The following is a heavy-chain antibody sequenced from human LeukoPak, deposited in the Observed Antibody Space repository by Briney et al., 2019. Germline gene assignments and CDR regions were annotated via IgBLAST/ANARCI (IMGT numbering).Heavy chain of an antibody. V-gene: IGHV3-48*01. Sequence: GGSLRLSCAASGFTFSDYSMNWVRQAPGKGLEWISYIGIDSGNTNYADSVKGRFTISGDKAKNSLFLQVNSLRAEDTADYCARALGDQPDYYYGMDVWGQGTTVTVSS. CDR2: IGIDSGNT. D-gene: IGHD2-2*01. J-gene: IGHJ6*02. CDR1: GFTFSDYS. CDR3: ARALGDQPDYYYGMDV.